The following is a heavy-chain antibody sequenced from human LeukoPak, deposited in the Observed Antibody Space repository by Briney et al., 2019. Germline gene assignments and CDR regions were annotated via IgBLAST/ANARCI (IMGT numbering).Heavy chain of an antibody. J-gene: IGHJ4*02. D-gene: IGHD3-22*01. Sequence: SETLSLTCTVSGYSISSGYYWGWIRQPPGKGLEWIGSIYHSGSTYYNPSLKSRVTISVDTSKNQFSLKLSSVTAADTAVYYCARGDYYDSSGYYYGYFDYWGQGTLVTVSS. V-gene: IGHV4-38-2*02. CDR2: IYHSGST. CDR3: ARGDYYDSSGYYYGYFDY. CDR1: GYSISSGYY.